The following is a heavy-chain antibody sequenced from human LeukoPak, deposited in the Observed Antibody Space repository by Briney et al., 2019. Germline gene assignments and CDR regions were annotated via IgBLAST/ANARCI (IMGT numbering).Heavy chain of an antibody. V-gene: IGHV4-59*01. CDR3: AGGMLLKNYYYYYMDV. CDR1: GGSISSYY. D-gene: IGHD2-8*01. J-gene: IGHJ6*03. Sequence: PSETLSLTCTVSGGSISSYYWSWVRQPPGKGLEWIGYIHYSGSTNYNPSLKSRVTISVDTSKNQFSLKLSSVTAADTAVYYCAGGMLLKNYYYYYMDVWGKGTTVTVSS. CDR2: IHYSGST.